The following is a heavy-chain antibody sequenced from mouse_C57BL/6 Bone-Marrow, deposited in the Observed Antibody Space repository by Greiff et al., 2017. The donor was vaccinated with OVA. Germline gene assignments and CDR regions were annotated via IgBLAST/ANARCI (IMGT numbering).Heavy chain of an antibody. CDR3: ERLHYGNYYVDY. D-gene: IGHD2-1*01. CDR1: GYTFTSYW. V-gene: IGHV1-64*01. J-gene: IGHJ2*01. Sequence: QVQLQQPGAELVKPGASVKLSCKASGYTFTSYWMHWVKQRPGQGLEWIGMIHPNSGSTNYNEKFKSKATLTVDKSSSTAYMEHSSLTSEDSAVYYGERLHYGNYYVDYWGQGTTLTVSA. CDR2: IHPNSGST.